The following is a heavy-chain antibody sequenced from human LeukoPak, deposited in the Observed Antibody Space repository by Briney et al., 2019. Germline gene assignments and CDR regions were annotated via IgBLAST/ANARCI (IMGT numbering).Heavy chain of an antibody. V-gene: IGHV3-23*01. D-gene: IGHD6-13*01. CDR2: IGGGGVST. J-gene: IGHJ4*02. Sequence: GGSLRLSCAASGFTVSSNYMSWVRQAPGKGLEWVSAIGGGGVSTFYADSVKGRFTISRDNSKNTLSLQMNSLRAEDTAVYYCAKGGKGYSSSWYDYWGQGTLVTVSS. CDR3: AKGGKGYSSSWYDY. CDR1: GFTVSSNY.